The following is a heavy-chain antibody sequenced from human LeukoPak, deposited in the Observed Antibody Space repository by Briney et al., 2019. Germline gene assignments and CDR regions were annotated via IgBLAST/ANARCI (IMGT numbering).Heavy chain of an antibody. CDR3: ARESPYYYDSPDAFDI. Sequence: PGGSLRLSCAASGFTFSNYRMSWVRQAPGKGLEWVANIKEDGSEKYYVDSVKGRFTISRDNAKNSLYLQMNSLRAEDTAVYYCARESPYYYDSPDAFDIWGQGTMVTVSS. J-gene: IGHJ3*02. D-gene: IGHD3-22*01. CDR1: GFTFSNYR. V-gene: IGHV3-7*03. CDR2: IKEDGSEK.